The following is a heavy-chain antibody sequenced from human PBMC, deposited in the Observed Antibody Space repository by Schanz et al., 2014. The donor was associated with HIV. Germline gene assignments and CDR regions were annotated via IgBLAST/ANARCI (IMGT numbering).Heavy chain of an antibody. D-gene: IGHD6-13*01. J-gene: IGHJ6*02. Sequence: QVQLVESGGCLVKPGGSLRLSCAASGFTFNDYYMTWIRQAPGKGLEWVSFISSSGTTIYYADSVKGRFTISRDNAKNSLYLQMNSLKTEDTAVYYCTTVKGYSSSWTTYYYYGMDVWGQGTTVTVSS. CDR3: TTVKGYSSSWTTYYYYGMDV. V-gene: IGHV3-11*01. CDR1: GFTFNDYY. CDR2: ISSSGTTI.